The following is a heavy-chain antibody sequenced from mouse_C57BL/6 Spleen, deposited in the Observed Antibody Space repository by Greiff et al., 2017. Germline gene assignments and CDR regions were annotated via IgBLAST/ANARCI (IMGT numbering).Heavy chain of an antibody. J-gene: IGHJ2*01. V-gene: IGHV14-2*01. CDR2: IDPEAGET. CDR3: ASTVVAYYFDY. D-gene: IGHD1-1*01. CDR1: GFNIKDYY. Sequence: VQLQQSGAELVKPGASVKLSCTASGFNIKDYYMHWVKQRTEQGLEWIGRIDPEAGETKYAPKLQGKATITADTSSNTAYLQLSSLTSEDTAVYYCASTVVAYYFDYWGQGTTLTVSS.